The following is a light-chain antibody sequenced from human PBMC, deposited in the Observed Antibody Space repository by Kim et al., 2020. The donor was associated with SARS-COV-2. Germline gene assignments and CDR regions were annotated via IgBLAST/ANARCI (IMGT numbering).Light chain of an antibody. CDR2: GDS. V-gene: IGLV3-9*01. CDR3: QVWDSSTAHYV. Sequence: ALVQTARITCGGNNIGSKNVRWYQQKPGQAPVLVIYGDSNRPSGIPERFSGSNSGNTATLTISRAQAGDEADYYCQVWDSSTAHYVFGTGTKVTVL. J-gene: IGLJ1*01. CDR1: NIGSKN.